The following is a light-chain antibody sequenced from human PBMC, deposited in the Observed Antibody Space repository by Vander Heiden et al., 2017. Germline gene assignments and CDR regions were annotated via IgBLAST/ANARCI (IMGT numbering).Light chain of an antibody. CDR3: QQYYSTPLT. V-gene: IGKV4-1*01. J-gene: IGKJ4*01. CDR2: WAS. Sequence: DIVMTQSPDSLAVSLGGRATLNCKSSQSVLYSSSNKNYLAWYQQKPGQPPKLLIYWASTRESGVPDRFSGSGSGTDFTLTISSLQAEDVAVYYCQQYYSTPLTFGGGTKVEIK. CDR1: QSVLYSSSNKNY.